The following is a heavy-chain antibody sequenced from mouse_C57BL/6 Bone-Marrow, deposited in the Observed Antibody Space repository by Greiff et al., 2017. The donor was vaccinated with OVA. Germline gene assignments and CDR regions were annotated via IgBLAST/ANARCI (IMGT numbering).Heavy chain of an antibody. Sequence: QVQLQQSGAELVRPGTSVKVSCKASGYAFTNYLIAWVKQRPGQGLEWIGVINPGSGGTNYNEKFKGKATLTADKSSIIAYMQLSSLTSEDSAVYVCARGNYGSYWYFDVWGKGTTVTVSS. V-gene: IGHV1-54*01. CDR1: GYAFTNYL. D-gene: IGHD1-1*01. J-gene: IGHJ1*03. CDR3: ARGNYGSYWYFDV. CDR2: INPGSGGT.